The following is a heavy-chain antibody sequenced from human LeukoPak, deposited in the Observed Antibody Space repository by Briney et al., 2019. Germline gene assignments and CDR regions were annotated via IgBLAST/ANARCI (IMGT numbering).Heavy chain of an antibody. CDR1: GFTFDDYA. Sequence: GGSLRLSCAASGFTFDDYAIHWVRQAPGKGLEWVSGISWNSGSIGYADSVKGRFTISRDNAKNSLYLQMNSLRAEDTTFYYCAKAYGISTSFYSYRWGQGT. J-gene: IGHJ3*01. CDR3: AKAYGISTSFYSYR. CDR2: ISWNSGSI. V-gene: IGHV3-9*01. D-gene: IGHD2-2*01.